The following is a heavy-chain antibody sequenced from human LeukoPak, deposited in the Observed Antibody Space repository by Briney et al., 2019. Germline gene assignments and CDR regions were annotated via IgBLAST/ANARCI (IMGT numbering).Heavy chain of an antibody. J-gene: IGHJ3*02. Sequence: GGSLRLSCAASGFTFSSYWMSRVRQAPGKGLEWVANIKQDGSEKYYVDSVKGRFTISRDNSKNTLYLQMNSLRAEDTAVYHCARHSRITIFGVASGAFDIWGQGTMVTVSS. CDR1: GFTFSSYW. CDR3: ARHSRITIFGVASGAFDI. V-gene: IGHV3-7*01. D-gene: IGHD3-3*01. CDR2: IKQDGSEK.